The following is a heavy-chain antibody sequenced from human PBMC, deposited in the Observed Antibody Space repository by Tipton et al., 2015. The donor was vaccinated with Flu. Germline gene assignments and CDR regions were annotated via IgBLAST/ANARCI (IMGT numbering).Heavy chain of an antibody. Sequence: TLSLTCTVSGGSISSGSYYWSWIRQPAGKGLEWIGRIYTSGSTNYNPSLKSRVTISVDTSMNQFSLKLSSVTAADTAVYYCARDNVRMTTVGHDAFDIWGQGTMVTVSS. V-gene: IGHV4-61*02. CDR2: IYTSGST. J-gene: IGHJ3*02. CDR3: ARDNVRMTTVGHDAFDI. CDR1: GGSISSGSYY. D-gene: IGHD4-23*01.